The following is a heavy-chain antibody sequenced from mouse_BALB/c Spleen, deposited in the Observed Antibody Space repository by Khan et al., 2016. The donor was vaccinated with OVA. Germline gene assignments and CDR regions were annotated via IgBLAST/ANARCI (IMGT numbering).Heavy chain of an antibody. CDR2: VSTNYGDA. CDR1: GYTFTDFP. Sequence: QVQLQQSGAELVRPGVSLKISCKGSGYTFTDFPMHWVKQSHTKNLEWIGVVSTNYGDATYNQKFTGKATMTVDKSSSTAYMELARLTSEDSAIXLWGRGGGGDRFAYWGQGTLVTVSA. CDR3: GRGGGGDRFAY. J-gene: IGHJ3*01. V-gene: IGHV1S137*01.